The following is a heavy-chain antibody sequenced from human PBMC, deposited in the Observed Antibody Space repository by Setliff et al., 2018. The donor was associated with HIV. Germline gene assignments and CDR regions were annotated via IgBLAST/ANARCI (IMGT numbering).Heavy chain of an antibody. D-gene: IGHD3-10*01. Sequence: PGGSLRLSCEGSGFDFSTYWMSWVRQAPGQGLEWVTNIKLHGSEKYYVDSVKGRFTISKDDAKKSLYLQRNSLRVEDTAVYYCARDRVPHDWGKGILVTVPS. CDR2: IKLHGSEK. CDR3: ARDRVPHD. CDR1: GFDFSTYW. J-gene: IGHJ4*01. V-gene: IGHV3-7*01.